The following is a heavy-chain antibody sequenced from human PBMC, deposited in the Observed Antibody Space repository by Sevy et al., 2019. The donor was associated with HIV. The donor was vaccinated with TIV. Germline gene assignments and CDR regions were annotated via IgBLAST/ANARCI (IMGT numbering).Heavy chain of an antibody. V-gene: IGHV3-23*01. CDR3: AKFYGGWTAEYYFDY. D-gene: IGHD2-21*02. CDR1: GFTFSSYA. Sequence: GGSLRLSCAASGFTFSSYAMSWVRQAPGKGLEWVSAISGSGGSTYYADSVKGRFTISRDNSKNTLYLQMNSLRAEDTAVYYCAKFYGGWTAEYYFDYWGQGTLVTVSS. CDR2: ISGSGGST. J-gene: IGHJ4*02.